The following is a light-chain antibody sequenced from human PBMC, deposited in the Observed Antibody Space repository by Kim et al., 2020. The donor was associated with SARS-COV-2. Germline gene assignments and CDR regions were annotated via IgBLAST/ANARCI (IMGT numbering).Light chain of an antibody. J-gene: IGLJ3*02. CDR2: GKN. CDR3: NSRDSSGNFWV. CDR1: SLRSYY. Sequence: SSELTQDPAVYVALGQTVRITCQGDSLRSYYASWYQQKPGQAPVLVIYGKNNRPSGIPDRFSGSSTGNTASLTITGAQAEDEADYYCNSRDSSGNFWVFGGGTNLTVL. V-gene: IGLV3-19*01.